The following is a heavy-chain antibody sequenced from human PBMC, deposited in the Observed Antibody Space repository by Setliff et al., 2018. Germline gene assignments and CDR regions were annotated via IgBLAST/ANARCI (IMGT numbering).Heavy chain of an antibody. CDR2: ISGYNSNT. D-gene: IGHD5-18*01. CDR3: ATFRGYTYGYDY. V-gene: IGHV1-18*01. Sequence: ASVKVSCKASGFTFKTYSFSWIRQAPGQGLEWVGWISGYNSNTIYAQNFQGRVTMTTDASTNTAYMELRSLGSDDTAVYYCATFRGYTYGYDYWGQGTLVTISS. J-gene: IGHJ4*02. CDR1: GFTFKTYS.